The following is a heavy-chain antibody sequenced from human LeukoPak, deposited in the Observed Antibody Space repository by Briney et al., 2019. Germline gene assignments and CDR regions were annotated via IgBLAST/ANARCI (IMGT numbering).Heavy chain of an antibody. J-gene: IGHJ4*02. D-gene: IGHD3-3*01. CDR2: IYYSGST. V-gene: IGHV4-59*01. CDR3: ARGPTRYYFDY. Sequence: PSETLSLTCSVSGGSLSSYYWGLIRPSPGEGLEWIGYIYYSGSTAYNPSLKNRVTISVDTSKNQFSLNLTSVTAADTAFYYCARGPTRYYFDYWGQGTVVTVSS. CDR1: GGSLSSYY.